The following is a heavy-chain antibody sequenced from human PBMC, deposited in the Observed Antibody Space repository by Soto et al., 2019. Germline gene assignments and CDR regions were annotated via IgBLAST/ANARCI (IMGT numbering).Heavy chain of an antibody. CDR1: GGTCGDFY. Sequence: LVPLCHPCAVVGGTCGDFYGRWISKTPGKGLEWIGEINHSGSTNYNPSLKSRVTISVDTSKNQFSLKLSSVTAADTAVYYCARSSCSGGSCYTLDYYYYMDVWGKGTTVTVSS. J-gene: IGHJ6*03. V-gene: IGHV4-34*01. D-gene: IGHD2-15*01. CDR3: ARSSCSGGSCYTLDYYYYMDV. CDR2: INHSGST.